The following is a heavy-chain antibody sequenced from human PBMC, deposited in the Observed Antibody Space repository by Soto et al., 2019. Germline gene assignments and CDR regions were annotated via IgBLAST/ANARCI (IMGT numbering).Heavy chain of an antibody. CDR2: ISGSGGST. J-gene: IGHJ3*02. Sequence: EVQLLESGGGLVQPGGSLRLSCAASGFTFSSYAMSWVRQAPGKGLEWVSAISGSGGSTYYADSVKGRFTISRDNSKNTRYLPMKGLRAEDAAVYYCATLWSGYYGKPPVEARDYGFDIWGQGTMVTVAS. D-gene: IGHD3-3*01. CDR3: ATLWSGYYGKPPVEARDYGFDI. V-gene: IGHV3-23*01. CDR1: GFTFSSYA.